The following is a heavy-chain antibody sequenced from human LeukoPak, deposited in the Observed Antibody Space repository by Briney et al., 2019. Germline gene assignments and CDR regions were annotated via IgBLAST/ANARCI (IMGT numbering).Heavy chain of an antibody. CDR2: TNPSGGST. CDR3: ARSVQTYYCDNRGLASDY. D-gene: IGHD3-22*01. Sequence: ASVKVSCKASGYTFTSYYMHWVRQAPGQGLEWMGITNPSGGSTSYAQKFQGRVTMTRDTSTSTVYMELSSLRSEDTAVYYCARSVQTYYCDNRGLASDYWGQGTLVTVSS. CDR1: GYTFTSYY. V-gene: IGHV1-46*01. J-gene: IGHJ4*02.